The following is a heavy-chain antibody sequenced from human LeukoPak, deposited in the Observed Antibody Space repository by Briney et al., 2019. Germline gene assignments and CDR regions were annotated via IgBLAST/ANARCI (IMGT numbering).Heavy chain of an antibody. CDR1: GGSFSGFY. V-gene: IGHV4-34*01. CDR3: ARGDSSSWIPFDP. CDR2: INQSGNT. Sequence: SETLSLTCAVYGGSFSGFYWSWIRQPPGKGLEWIEEINQSGNTNYNPSLKSRVSISVDTSKNQFSLKLSSVTAADTAVYYCARGDSSSWIPFDPWGQGTLVTVSS. J-gene: IGHJ5*02. D-gene: IGHD6-13*01.